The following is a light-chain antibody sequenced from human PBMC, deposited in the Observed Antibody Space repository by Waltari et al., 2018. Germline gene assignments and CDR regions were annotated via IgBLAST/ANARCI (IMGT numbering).Light chain of an antibody. J-gene: IGLJ2*01. V-gene: IGLV2-11*01. CDR3: NSYAGSYTSL. Sequence: QSAMTQPRSVSGPPGQSVTISCTGTSANVGGYDYVSWYQQYPGKAPKLLIYDVSKRPSGVPERFSGSKSGNTSSLTISGLQAEDEADYFCNSYAGSYTSLFGGGTKVTVL. CDR1: SANVGGYDY. CDR2: DVS.